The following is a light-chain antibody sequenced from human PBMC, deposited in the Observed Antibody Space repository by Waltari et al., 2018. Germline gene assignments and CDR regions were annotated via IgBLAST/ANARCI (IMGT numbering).Light chain of an antibody. CDR2: RKK. CDR3: AAWDDSLSGRV. V-gene: IGLV1-47*01. J-gene: IGLJ3*02. CDR1: RSNIGNTY. Sequence: QSVLTRPPSASGTPGQRVTISCSGSRSNIGNTYVYWYQRLPGTAPKLRIYRKKQRPSGVPDRFSGSKSGTSASLAISGLRSEDEADYYCAAWDDSLSGRVFGGGTKVTVL.